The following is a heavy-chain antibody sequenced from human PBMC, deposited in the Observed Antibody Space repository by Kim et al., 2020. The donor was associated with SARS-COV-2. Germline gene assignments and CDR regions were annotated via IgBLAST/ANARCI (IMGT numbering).Heavy chain of an antibody. Sequence: GGSLRLSCAASGFTVSSNYMSWVRQAPGKGLEWVSVIYSGGSTYYADSVKGRFTISRDNSKNTLYLQMNSLRAEDTAVYYCARANPSGSYLDYWGQGTLVTVSS. J-gene: IGHJ4*02. D-gene: IGHD1-26*01. CDR1: GFTVSSNY. CDR2: IYSGGST. V-gene: IGHV3-53*01. CDR3: ARANPSGSYLDY.